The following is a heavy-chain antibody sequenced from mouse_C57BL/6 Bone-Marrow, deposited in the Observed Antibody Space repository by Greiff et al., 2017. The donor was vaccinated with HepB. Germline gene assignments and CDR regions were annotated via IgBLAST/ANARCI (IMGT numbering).Heavy chain of an antibody. CDR3: VSMITTTGHYYAMDY. V-gene: IGHV10-1*01. CDR1: GFSFNTYA. D-gene: IGHD2-4*01. Sequence: EVQLVESGGGLVQPKGSLKLSCAASGFSFNTYAMNWVRQAPGKGLEWVARIRSKSNNYATYYADSVKDRFTISRDDSESMLYLQMNNLKTEDTAMYYCVSMITTTGHYYAMDYWGQGTSVTVSS. J-gene: IGHJ4*01. CDR2: IRSKSNNYAT.